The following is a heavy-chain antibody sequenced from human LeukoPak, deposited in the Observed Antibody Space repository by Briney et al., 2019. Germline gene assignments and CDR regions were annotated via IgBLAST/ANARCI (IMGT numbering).Heavy chain of an antibody. CDR1: GYTLTSYG. J-gene: IGHJ5*02. CDR2: ISAYNGNT. D-gene: IGHD6-13*01. Sequence: ASVKVSCKASGYTLTSYGISWVRQAPGQGLEWMGWISAYNGNTNYAQKLQGRVTMTTDTSTSTAYMELRSLRSDDTAVYYCARDLSAAAFNWFDPWGQGTLVTVSS. V-gene: IGHV1-18*01. CDR3: ARDLSAAAFNWFDP.